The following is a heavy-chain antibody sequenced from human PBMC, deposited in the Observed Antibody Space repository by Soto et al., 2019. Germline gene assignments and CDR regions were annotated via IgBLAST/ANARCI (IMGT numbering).Heavy chain of an antibody. CDR1: GGTFSSYA. J-gene: IGHJ4*02. V-gene: IGHV1-69*01. CDR2: IIPIFGTA. Sequence: QVQLVQSGAEVKKPGSSVKVSCKASGGTFSSYAISWVRQAPGQGLAWMGGIIPIFGTANYAQKFQGRVTITSDESTSTAYMEMSSLRSEDTAVYYCASPGDSGSYYSNFDYWGQGTLVTVAS. D-gene: IGHD1-26*01. CDR3: ASPGDSGSYYSNFDY.